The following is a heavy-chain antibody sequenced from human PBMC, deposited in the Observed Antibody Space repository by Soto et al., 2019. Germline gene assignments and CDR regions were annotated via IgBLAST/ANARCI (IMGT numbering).Heavy chain of an antibody. J-gene: IGHJ5*02. V-gene: IGHV1-8*01. CDR3: ARSSFPPADCSSTSCYIWFDP. Sequence: ASVKVSCKASGYTFTSYDINWVRQATGQGLEWMGWMNPNSGNTGYAQKFQGRVTMTRNTSISTAYMELSSLRSEDTAVYYCARSSFPPADCSSTSCYIWFDPWGQGTLVTVSS. D-gene: IGHD2-2*02. CDR2: MNPNSGNT. CDR1: GYTFTSYD.